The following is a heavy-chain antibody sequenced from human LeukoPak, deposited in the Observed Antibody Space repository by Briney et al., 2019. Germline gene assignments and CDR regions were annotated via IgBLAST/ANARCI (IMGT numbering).Heavy chain of an antibody. V-gene: IGHV7-4-1*02. CDR2: INTNTGNP. J-gene: IGHJ4*02. CDR1: GGTFSSYA. D-gene: IGHD3-22*01. CDR3: ARAYSGAYDSSGFLFEY. Sequence: ASVKVSCKASGGTFSSYAISWVRQAPGQGLEWMGWINTNTGNPTYAQGSTGRFVFSLDTSVSTAYLQISSLEAEDTAVYYCARAYSGAYDSSGFLFEYWGQGTLVTVSS.